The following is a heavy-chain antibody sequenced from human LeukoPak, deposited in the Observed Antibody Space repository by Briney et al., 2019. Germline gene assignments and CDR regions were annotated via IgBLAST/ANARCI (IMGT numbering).Heavy chain of an antibody. CDR3: AKAHRMITFGGDVDY. D-gene: IGHD3-16*01. CDR2: ISYDGSNK. Sequence: PGRSLRLSCAASGFTFSSYGMHWVRQAPGKGLEWVAVISYDGSNKYYADSVKGRFTISRDNSKNTLYLQMNSLRAEDTAVYYCAKAHRMITFGGDVDYWGQGTLVTVSS. V-gene: IGHV3-30*18. CDR1: GFTFSSYG. J-gene: IGHJ4*02.